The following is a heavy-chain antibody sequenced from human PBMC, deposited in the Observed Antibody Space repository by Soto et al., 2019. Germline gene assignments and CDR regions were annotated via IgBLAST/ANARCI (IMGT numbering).Heavy chain of an antibody. J-gene: IGHJ5*02. Sequence: QEQLQESGPGLVKPSQTLSLTCTVSGGSISSGDYYWSWIRQPPGKGLEWIGYIYYSGSTYYNPSLKSRVTISVDTSKNQFFLTLSSVTAADTAVYYCARAMVVTQNWFDPWGQGTLVTVSS. D-gene: IGHD2-21*02. CDR3: ARAMVVTQNWFDP. CDR1: GGSISSGDYY. V-gene: IGHV4-30-4*01. CDR2: IYYSGST.